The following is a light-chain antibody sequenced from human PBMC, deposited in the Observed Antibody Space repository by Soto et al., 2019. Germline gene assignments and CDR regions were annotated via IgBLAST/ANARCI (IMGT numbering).Light chain of an antibody. J-gene: IGKJ1*01. V-gene: IGKV1-39*01. CDR3: QQSYSTPRT. CDR2: AAS. CDR1: QSISSY. Sequence: DIQMTQSPSSLSASVGARVTIICRASQSISSYLNWYQQKPGKAPKLLIYAASSLQSGVPSRFSGSGSGTDFTLTISSLQPEDFETYYCQQSYSTPRTFGQGTKVDIK.